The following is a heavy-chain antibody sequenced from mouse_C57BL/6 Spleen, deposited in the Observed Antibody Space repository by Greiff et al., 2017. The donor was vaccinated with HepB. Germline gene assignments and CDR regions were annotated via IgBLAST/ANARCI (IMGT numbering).Heavy chain of an antibody. D-gene: IGHD1-2*01. Sequence: EVQLQQSGPELVKPGASVKISCKASGYTFTDYYMNWVKQSHGKSLEWIGDINPNNGGTSYNQKFKGKATLTVDKSSSTAYMELRSLTSEDSAVYYCASRGNYGYYFDYWGQGTTLTVSS. J-gene: IGHJ2*01. CDR3: ASRGNYGYYFDY. CDR1: GYTFTDYY. CDR2: INPNNGGT. V-gene: IGHV1-26*01.